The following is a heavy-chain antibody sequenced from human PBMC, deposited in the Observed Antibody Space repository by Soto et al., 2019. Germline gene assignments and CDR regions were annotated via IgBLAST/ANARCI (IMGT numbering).Heavy chain of an antibody. CDR2: IYYSGST. CDR1: GGSIRSGGYY. D-gene: IGHD3-16*02. V-gene: IGHV4-31*03. CDR3: ARDFWRFGEFSFSWGY. J-gene: IGHJ4*02. Sequence: QVQLQESGPGLVKPSQTLSLTCTVSGGSIRSGGYYWSWIRQHPGKGLEWIGYIYYSGSTYYTPSLKSRVTISVATSKNQFSLKLSSVTAADTAVYYCARDFWRFGEFSFSWGYWGQGTLVTVSS.